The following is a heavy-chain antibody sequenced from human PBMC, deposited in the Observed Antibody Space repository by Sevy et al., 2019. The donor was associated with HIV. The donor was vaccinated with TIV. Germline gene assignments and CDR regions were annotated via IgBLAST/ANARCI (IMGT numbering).Heavy chain of an antibody. V-gene: IGHV3-21*01. CDR3: AREESGSRGYFDY. CDR1: GFTFSSYS. CDR2: ISSSSSYI. D-gene: IGHD1-26*01. J-gene: IGHJ4*02. Sequence: GGSLRLSCAASGFTFSSYSMNWVRQAPGKGLEWVSSISSSSSYIYYADSVKGRFTISRDNAKNSLYLQMNSLRAEDTAVYYCAREESGSRGYFDYWGQGTLVTVPS.